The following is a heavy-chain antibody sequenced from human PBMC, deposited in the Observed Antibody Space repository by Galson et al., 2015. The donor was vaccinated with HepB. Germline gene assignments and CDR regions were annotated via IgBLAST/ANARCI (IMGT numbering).Heavy chain of an antibody. J-gene: IGHJ6*02. V-gene: IGHV7-4-1*02. CDR3: ATDGDFLRYYYYGMDV. CDR2: INTNTGNP. D-gene: IGHD4-17*01. Sequence: SVKVSCKASGYTFTSYTMNWVRQAPGQGLEWMGWINTNTGNPTYAQGFTGRFVLSLDTSVSTAYLQISSLKAEDTAVYYCATDGDFLRYYYYGMDVWGQGTMVTVSS. CDR1: GYTFTSYT.